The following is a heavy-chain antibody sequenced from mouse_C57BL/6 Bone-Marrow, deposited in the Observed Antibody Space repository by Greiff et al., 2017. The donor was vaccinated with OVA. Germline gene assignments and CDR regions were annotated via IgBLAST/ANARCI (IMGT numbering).Heavy chain of an antibody. CDR3: ARRRYWGGLLFDY. Sequence: QVQLKQPGAELVRPGTSVKLSCKASGYTFTSYWMHWVKQRPGQGLEWIGVIDPSDSYTNYNQKFKGKATLTVDTSSSTAYMQLSSLTSEDSAVYYCARRRYWGGLLFDYWGQGTTLTVSS. D-gene: IGHD2-3*01. CDR2: IDPSDSYT. CDR1: GYTFTSYW. J-gene: IGHJ2*01. V-gene: IGHV1-59*01.